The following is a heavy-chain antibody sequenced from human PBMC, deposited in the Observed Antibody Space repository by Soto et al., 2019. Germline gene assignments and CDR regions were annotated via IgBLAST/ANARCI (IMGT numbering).Heavy chain of an antibody. D-gene: IGHD3-3*01. V-gene: IGHV3-30-3*01. J-gene: IGHJ4*02. CDR1: GFTFSSYA. CDR3: ARDRYDFWSGYYPN. CDR2: ISYDGSNK. Sequence: QVQLVESGGGVVQPGRSLRLSCAASGFTFSSYAMHWVRQATGKGLEWVAVISYDGSNKYYADSVKGRFTISRDNSKNTLYLQLNSLRAEDTAVYYCARDRYDFWSGYYPNWRQGTLVTVSS.